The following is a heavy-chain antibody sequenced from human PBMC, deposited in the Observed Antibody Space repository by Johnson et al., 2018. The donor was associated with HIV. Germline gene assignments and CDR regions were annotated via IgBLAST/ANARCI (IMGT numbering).Heavy chain of an antibody. CDR2: ISWNSGSI. Sequence: VQLVESGGGVARPGGSLRLSCAASGSNFDDYAMHWVRQAPGKGLEWVSGISWNSGSIGYAASVKVRFTISRDYAAPVKGRFTISRDGSKNTLYLQMTGLKTEDTAVYYCTTGLYWNDAFDIWGQGTMVTVSS. CDR3: MTGLKTEDTAVYYCTTGLYWNDAFDI. D-gene: IGHD5-24*01. J-gene: IGHJ3*02. V-gene: IGHV3-9*01. CDR1: GSNFDDYA.